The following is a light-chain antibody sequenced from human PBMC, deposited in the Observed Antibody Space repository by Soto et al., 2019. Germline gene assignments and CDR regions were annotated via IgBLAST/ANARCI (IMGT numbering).Light chain of an antibody. V-gene: IGLV2-14*01. CDR1: SSDVGGYNY. J-gene: IGLJ1*01. Sequence: QSALTQPASVSGSPGQSITISCTGTSSDVGGYNYVSWFQHHPGKAPKLIIYEVSYRPSGVSARFSGYKSGDTASLTISGLQAEDEADYYCSSFTNTITRYAFGTGTKLTVL. CDR3: SSFTNTITRYA. CDR2: EVS.